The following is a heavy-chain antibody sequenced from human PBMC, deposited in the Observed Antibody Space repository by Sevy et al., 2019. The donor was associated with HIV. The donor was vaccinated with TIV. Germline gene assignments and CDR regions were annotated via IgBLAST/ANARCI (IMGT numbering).Heavy chain of an antibody. CDR1: GGSISSYY. J-gene: IGHJ6*02. Sequence: SETLSLTCTVSGGSISSYYWSWIRQPPGKGLEWIGYIYYSGSTNYNPSLKSRVTISVDTSKNQFSLKLSSVTAADTAVYYCARGVLQDFWSGTPDVWGQGTTVTVSS. CDR2: IYYSGST. V-gene: IGHV4-59*01. CDR3: ARGVLQDFWSGTPDV. D-gene: IGHD3-3*01.